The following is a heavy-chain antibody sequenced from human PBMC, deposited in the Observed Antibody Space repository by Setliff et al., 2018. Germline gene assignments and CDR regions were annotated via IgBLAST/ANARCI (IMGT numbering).Heavy chain of an antibody. V-gene: IGHV4-39*07. CDR1: DGSMTSGSYY. D-gene: IGHD3-3*01. J-gene: IGHJ6*03. CDR2: VYYSGTT. CDR3: ARMSGFLYIDV. Sequence: LSLTCSVSDGSMTSGSYYWGWIRQPPGKGLEWIGSVYYSGTTYYNPSLKSRVTISVDTSKNQFSLKLSSVTAADTAVYYCARMSGFLYIDVWGKGTTVTVSS.